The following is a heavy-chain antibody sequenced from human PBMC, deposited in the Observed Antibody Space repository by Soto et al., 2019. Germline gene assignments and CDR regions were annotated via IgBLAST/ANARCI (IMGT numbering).Heavy chain of an antibody. CDR1: GFTFSNAW. J-gene: IGHJ5*01. D-gene: IGHD3-10*01. V-gene: IGHV3-15*07. CDR2: IKSKTDGGTT. CDR3: TARITMVRGVKPIRFDV. Sequence: PGGSPRLSCAASGFTFSNAWMNWFRQAPGKGLEWVGRIKSKTDGGTTDYAAPVQGRFTISRDDSKNTLYLQMNSLKTEDTAVYFCTARITMVRGVKPIRFDVWGQGTLVTVSS.